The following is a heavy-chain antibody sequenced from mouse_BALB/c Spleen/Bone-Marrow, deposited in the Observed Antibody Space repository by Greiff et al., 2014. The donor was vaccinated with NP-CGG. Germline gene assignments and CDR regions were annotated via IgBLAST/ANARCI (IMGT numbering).Heavy chain of an antibody. D-gene: IGHD2-4*01. Sequence: EVNLVESGGGLVKPGGSLKLSCAASGFTFSDYYMYWVRQTPEKRLEWVATISDGGSYTYYPDSAKGRFTISRDNAKNNLYLQMSSLKSEDTAMYYCARVSYDYFDYWGQGTTLTVSS. V-gene: IGHV5-4*02. CDR1: GFTFSDYY. CDR2: ISDGGSYT. J-gene: IGHJ2*01. CDR3: ARVSYDYFDY.